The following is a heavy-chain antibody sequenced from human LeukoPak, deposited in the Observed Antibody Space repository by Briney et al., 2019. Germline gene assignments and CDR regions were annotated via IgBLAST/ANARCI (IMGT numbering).Heavy chain of an antibody. CDR3: ARVGYYGSGSYYMTGQFDP. CDR1: GGTFISYA. J-gene: IGHJ5*02. CDR2: IIPIFGTA. Sequence: SVTVSFKASGGTFISYAISWVRQAPGQGLEWMGGIIPIFGTANYAQKFQGRVTITADESTSTAYMELSSLRSEDTAVYYCARVGYYGSGSYYMTGQFDPWGQGTLVTVSS. D-gene: IGHD3-10*01. V-gene: IGHV1-69*01.